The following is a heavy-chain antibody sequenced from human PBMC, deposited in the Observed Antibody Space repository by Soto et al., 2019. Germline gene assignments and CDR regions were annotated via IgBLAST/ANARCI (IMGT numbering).Heavy chain of an antibody. CDR2: IYPGDSDT. CDR1: GYSFTTYW. V-gene: IGHV5-51*01. Sequence: PGESLKISCQGSGYSFTTYWIGWVRQMPGKGLEWVGIIYPGDSDTRYSPSFQGQVTISADKSISAAYLQWSSLKASDTAIYYCATGGYCSDTTCYNCFDYWGQGTLVTVSS. D-gene: IGHD2-2*02. CDR3: ATGGYCSDTTCYNCFDY. J-gene: IGHJ4*02.